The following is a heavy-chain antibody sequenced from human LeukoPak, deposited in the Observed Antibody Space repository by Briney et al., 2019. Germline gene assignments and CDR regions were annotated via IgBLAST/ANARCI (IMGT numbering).Heavy chain of an antibody. CDR1: GGTFISYA. Sequence: ASVKVSCKASGGTFISYAVSWVRQAPGQGLEWMGGIIPIFGTANYAQKFQGRVTITTDESTSTAYMELSSLRSEDTAVYYCASRGGRTTVVPFDYWGQGTLVTVSS. V-gene: IGHV1-69*05. CDR3: ASRGGRTTVVPFDY. J-gene: IGHJ4*02. CDR2: IIPIFGTA. D-gene: IGHD4-23*01.